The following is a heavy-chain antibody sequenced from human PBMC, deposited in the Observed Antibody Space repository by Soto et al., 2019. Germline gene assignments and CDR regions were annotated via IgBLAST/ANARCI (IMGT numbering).Heavy chain of an antibody. V-gene: IGHV3-53*01. Sequence: EVQLVESGGGLIHPGGSLRLSCAASGLTVSGNYMGWVRQAQGKGLEWVSGIYSDGSTIYADSVKGRFTIFRDNSKNTLYLQMNSLRAEDTAVYHCARASSRWGSEAAYWGQGTLVTVSS. D-gene: IGHD7-27*01. CDR1: GLTVSGNY. CDR2: IYSDGST. J-gene: IGHJ4*02. CDR3: ARASSRWGSEAAY.